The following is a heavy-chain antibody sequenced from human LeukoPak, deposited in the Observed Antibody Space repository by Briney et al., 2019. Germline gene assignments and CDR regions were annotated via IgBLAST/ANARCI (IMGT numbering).Heavy chain of an antibody. Sequence: PGGSLRLSCAASGFTFSSYAMHWVRQAPGKGLEWVAVISYDGSNKYYADSVKGRFTISRDNAKNSLYLQMNSLRAEDTAVYYCARGYSGYDSWGQGTLVTVSS. D-gene: IGHD5-12*01. CDR3: ARGYSGYDS. CDR2: ISYDGSNK. V-gene: IGHV3-30*04. CDR1: GFTFSSYA. J-gene: IGHJ5*02.